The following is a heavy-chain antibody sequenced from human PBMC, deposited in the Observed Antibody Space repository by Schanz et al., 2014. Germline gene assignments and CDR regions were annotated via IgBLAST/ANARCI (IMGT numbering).Heavy chain of an antibody. D-gene: IGHD7-27*01. Sequence: QVQLVESGGGLVKPGGSLRLSCAASGFIFNDYYMNWIRQAPGKGLEWISYISRDGTTSYYADSVKGRFTISRDNAKSSLYLEMTSLRGEDTGVYYCARENLNWEGFDIWGQGTVVTVSS. CDR2: ISRDGTTS. CDR3: ARENLNWEGFDI. J-gene: IGHJ3*02. CDR1: GFIFNDYY. V-gene: IGHV3-11*01.